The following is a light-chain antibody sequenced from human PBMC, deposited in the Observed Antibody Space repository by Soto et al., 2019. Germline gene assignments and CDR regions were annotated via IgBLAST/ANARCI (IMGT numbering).Light chain of an antibody. V-gene: IGKV1-39*01. CDR1: QTITKY. J-gene: IGKJ2*01. Sequence: DIQMTQSPSSLSASVGDRVTMTCRASQTITKYLHWYQQKPGKAPKLLIYAASTLQSGVPSRFSGSGSGTEFTLTFSSLQPEDFATYYCRQSLTTPTTFGQGTKLDIK. CDR3: RQSLTTPTT. CDR2: AAS.